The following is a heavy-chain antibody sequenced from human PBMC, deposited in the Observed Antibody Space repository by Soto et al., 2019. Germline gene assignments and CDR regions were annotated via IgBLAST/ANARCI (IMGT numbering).Heavy chain of an antibody. CDR2: INAGNGNT. V-gene: IGHV1-3*01. J-gene: IGHJ3*02. D-gene: IGHD2-2*01. CDR3: AAAIADDAFDI. CDR1: GYTFTSYA. Sequence: ASVKVSCKASGYTFTSYAMHWVRQAPGQRLEWMGWINAGNGNTKYSQKFQGRVTITRDTSASTAYMELSSLRSEETAVYYCAAAIADDAFDIWGRGTMVTVSS.